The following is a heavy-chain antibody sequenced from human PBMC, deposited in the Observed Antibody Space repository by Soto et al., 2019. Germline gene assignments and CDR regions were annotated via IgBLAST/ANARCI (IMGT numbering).Heavy chain of an antibody. CDR3: ATGDQLSAEVTGISFSF. CDR2: INPSGGST. CDR1: GYTFTSYY. V-gene: IGHV1-46*04. D-gene: IGHD2-21*02. J-gene: IGHJ4*02. Sequence: ASVKVSCKASGYTFTSYYMHWVRQAPGQGLEWMGIINPSGGSTSYAQTVKGRITVTEDTSAVTAYMELRGLTFDDSAVYYCATGDQLSAEVTGISFSFWGQGTRVTVSS.